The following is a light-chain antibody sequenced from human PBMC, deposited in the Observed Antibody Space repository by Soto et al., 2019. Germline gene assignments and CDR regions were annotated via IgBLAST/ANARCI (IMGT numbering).Light chain of an antibody. J-gene: IGKJ4*02. Sequence: EVVMRQSPATLSVSPGEGATLSCRASQGIGNTLTXQQXXXGXPPXXXIXXXPXXXNGVPTRSSGSTPGAEFPITINSLQSEDFAVYYCQPYNSWPLTFGGGTKVDIK. CDR2: XXP. CDR3: QPYNSWPLT. CDR1: QGIGNT. V-gene: IGKV3-15*01.